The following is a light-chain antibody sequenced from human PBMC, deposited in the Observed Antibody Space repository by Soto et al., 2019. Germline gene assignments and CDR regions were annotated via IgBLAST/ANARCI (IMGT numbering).Light chain of an antibody. V-gene: IGKV1-9*01. J-gene: IGKJ5*01. Sequence: DIQMTQSPSSLSASVGDEVTITCLASQTIMTYLAWYQQKKGKAPSLLMYGASTLQSGVPSRFRGIRSGTEFTLTLNRLQPEDVATYFCQQVYGHPPAFGPGTRLEIK. CDR1: QTIMTY. CDR2: GAS. CDR3: QQVYGHPPA.